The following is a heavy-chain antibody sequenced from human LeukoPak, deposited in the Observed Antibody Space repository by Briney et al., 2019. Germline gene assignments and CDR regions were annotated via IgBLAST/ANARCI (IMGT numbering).Heavy chain of an antibody. CDR2: IYYSGST. CDR3: ARHAMVRGVNTFDY. V-gene: IGHV4-59*08. Sequence: SETLSLTCTVSGGSISSYYWSWIRQPPGEGLEWIGYIYYSGSTNYNPSLKSRVTISVDTSKNQFSLKLSSVTAADTAVYYCARHAMVRGVNTFDYWGQGTLVTVSS. D-gene: IGHD3-10*01. CDR1: GGSISSYY. J-gene: IGHJ4*02.